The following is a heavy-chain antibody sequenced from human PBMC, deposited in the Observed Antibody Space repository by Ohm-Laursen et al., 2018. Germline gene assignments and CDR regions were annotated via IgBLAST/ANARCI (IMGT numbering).Heavy chain of an antibody. Sequence: GTLSLTCAVYGGSFSGYYWSWIRQPPGKGLEWIGEINHSGSTNYNPSLKSRVAISVDTSKNQFSLKLSSVTAADTAVYYCARGRLLLWFGELFGVWGQGTMVIVSS. CDR3: ARGRLLLWFGELFGV. CDR2: INHSGST. D-gene: IGHD3-10*01. J-gene: IGHJ3*01. CDR1: GGSFSGYY. V-gene: IGHV4-34*01.